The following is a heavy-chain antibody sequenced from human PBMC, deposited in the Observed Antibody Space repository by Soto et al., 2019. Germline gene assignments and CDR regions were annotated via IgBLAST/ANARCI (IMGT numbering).Heavy chain of an antibody. CDR3: ARGSGSLSSNVDY. J-gene: IGHJ4*02. D-gene: IGHD3-10*01. CDR1: GGSISTSHY. Sequence: SETLSLTCIVSGGSISTSHYWGWIRQPPGKGLEWIGSFYYTGSTYYSPSLKSRVAISADTSKNQFSLKLSSVTAADTAVYYCARGSGSLSSNVDYWGQGTLVT. CDR2: FYYTGST. V-gene: IGHV4-39*01.